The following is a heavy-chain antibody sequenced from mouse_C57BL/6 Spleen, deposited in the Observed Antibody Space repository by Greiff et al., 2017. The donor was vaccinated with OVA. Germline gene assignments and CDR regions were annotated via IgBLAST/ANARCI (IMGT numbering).Heavy chain of an antibody. CDR1: GYTFTSYW. D-gene: IGHD1-3*01. V-gene: IGHV1-69*01. Sequence: QVQLQQSGAELVMPGASVKLSCKASGYTFTSYWMHWVKQRPGQGLEWIGEIDPSDSYTNYNQKFKGKSTLTVDKSSSTAYMQLSSLTSEDSAVYYCARGVKGTAMDYWGQGTSVTVSS. CDR2: IDPSDSYT. CDR3: ARGVKGTAMDY. J-gene: IGHJ4*01.